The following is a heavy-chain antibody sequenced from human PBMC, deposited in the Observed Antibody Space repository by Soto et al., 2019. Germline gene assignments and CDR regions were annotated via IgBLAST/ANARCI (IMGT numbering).Heavy chain of an antibody. D-gene: IGHD1-26*01. J-gene: IGHJ4*02. Sequence: QVVLLQSGAEVKEPGSSVRVSCQVSGSTFNNFAFRWVRQAPGHGPEWLGGIVVDSNTAEYSQRFQDRVTITADTSTDTRYMELGSRTFEDTAVYYCARAIKRWEVNYYFDCWGQGTLVTVSS. CDR3: ARAIKRWEVNYYFDC. CDR2: IVVDSNTA. CDR1: GSTFNNFA. V-gene: IGHV1-69*06.